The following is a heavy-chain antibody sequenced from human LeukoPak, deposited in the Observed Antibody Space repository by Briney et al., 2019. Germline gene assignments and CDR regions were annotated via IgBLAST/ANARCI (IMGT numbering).Heavy chain of an antibody. Sequence: GGSLTLSCAASGVTVSSSNMVCVRQAPARGLEWVSVAYTGGNSYYADSVKGRFIISRDISQNTLYLQMNSLRAEDSALYYCARGGRGSAAVVAPRSFDIWGQGTMVTVSS. CDR3: ARGGRGSAAVVAPRSFDI. J-gene: IGHJ3*02. V-gene: IGHV3-53*01. CDR1: GVTVSSSN. CDR2: AYTGGNS. D-gene: IGHD3-22*01.